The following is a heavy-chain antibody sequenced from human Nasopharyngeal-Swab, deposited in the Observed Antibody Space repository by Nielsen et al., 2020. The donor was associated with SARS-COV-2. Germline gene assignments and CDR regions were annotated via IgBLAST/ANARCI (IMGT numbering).Heavy chain of an antibody. J-gene: IGHJ6*03. D-gene: IGHD3-3*01. CDR2: IKSKTDGGTT. CDR1: GFTFSNAW. CDR3: TGFWSSSNYYYYYMDV. Sequence: GESLKISCAASGFTFSNAWMSWVRQAPGKGLEWVGRIKSKTDGGTTDYAAPVKGRFTISRDDSKNTLYLQMNSLKTEDTAVYYCTGFWSSSNYYYYYMDVWGKGTTVTISS. V-gene: IGHV3-15*01.